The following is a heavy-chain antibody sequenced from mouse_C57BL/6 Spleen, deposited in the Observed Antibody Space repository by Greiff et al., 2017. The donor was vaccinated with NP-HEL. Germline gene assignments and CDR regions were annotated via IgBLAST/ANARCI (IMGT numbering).Heavy chain of an antibody. Sequence: EVKLVESGGGLVKPGGSLKLSCAASGFTFSSYTMSWVRQTPEKRLEWVATISGGGGNTYYPASVKGRFTISRDNAKNTLYLQMSSLRSEDTALYYCARHQEKYGYDDAMDYWGQGTSVTVSS. D-gene: IGHD2-2*01. CDR3: ARHQEKYGYDDAMDY. J-gene: IGHJ4*01. CDR1: GFTFSSYT. V-gene: IGHV5-9*01. CDR2: ISGGGGNT.